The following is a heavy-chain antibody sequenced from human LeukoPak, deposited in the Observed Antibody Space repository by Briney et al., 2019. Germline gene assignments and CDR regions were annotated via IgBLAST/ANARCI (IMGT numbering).Heavy chain of an antibody. CDR1: GFTFSSYA. CDR2: ISGSGGST. CDR3: AKVPRGYSYGYPH. Sequence: PGGSLRLSCAASGFTFSSYAMTWVRQAPGKGLEWVSAISGSGGSTYYADSVKGRFTISRDNSKNTLYLQMNSLRAEDTAVYYCAKVPRGYSYGYPHWGQGTLVTVSS. D-gene: IGHD5-18*01. J-gene: IGHJ4*02. V-gene: IGHV3-23*01.